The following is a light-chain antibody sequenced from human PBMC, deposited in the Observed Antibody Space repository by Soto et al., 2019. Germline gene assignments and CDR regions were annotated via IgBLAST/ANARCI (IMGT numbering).Light chain of an antibody. CDR2: DSN. J-gene: IGLJ2*01. CDR1: SSNIGNNY. Sequence: QSVLTQPPSVSAAPGQKVTISCSGSSSNIGNNYVSWYQQLPGTAPKLLIYDSNKRPSGIPDRFSGSKSGTSATLDITGLQTGDEADYYCATWDSSLTGEVFGGGTKATVL. V-gene: IGLV1-51*01. CDR3: ATWDSSLTGEV.